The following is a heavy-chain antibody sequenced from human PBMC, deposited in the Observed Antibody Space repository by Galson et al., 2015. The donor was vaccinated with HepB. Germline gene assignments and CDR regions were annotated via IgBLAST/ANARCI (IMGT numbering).Heavy chain of an antibody. CDR1: GFTFSDSA. V-gene: IGHV3-73*01. D-gene: IGHD4-23*01. Sequence: SLRLSCAASGFTFSDSAIHWVRQASGKGLEWVGRIRSTANTYATAYAASVKGRFTISRDDSKNTAYLQMNSLETEDTAVYYCTRPWYGANDGFEIWGQGTMVTVSS. CDR2: IRSTANTYAT. J-gene: IGHJ3*02. CDR3: TRPWYGANDGFEI.